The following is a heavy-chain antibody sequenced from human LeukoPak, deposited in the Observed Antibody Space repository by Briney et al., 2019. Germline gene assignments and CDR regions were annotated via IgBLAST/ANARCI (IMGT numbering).Heavy chain of an antibody. D-gene: IGHD3-10*01. CDR2: INHSGST. CDR3: ARGRVLWFGESTLNWFDP. CDR1: GGSFSGYY. V-gene: IGHV4-34*01. J-gene: IGHJ5*02. Sequence: SETLSLTCAVYGGSFSGYYWSWIRQPPGKGLEWIGEINHSGSTNYNPSLKSRVTISVDTSKNQFSLKLSSVTAADTAVYYCARGRVLWFGESTLNWFDPWGQGTLVTVSS.